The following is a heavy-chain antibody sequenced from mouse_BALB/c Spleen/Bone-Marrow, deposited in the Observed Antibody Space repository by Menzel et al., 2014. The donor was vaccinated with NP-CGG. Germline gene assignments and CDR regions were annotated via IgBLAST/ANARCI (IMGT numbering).Heavy chain of an antibody. V-gene: IGHV1S130*01. CDR1: GYTFTSSW. CDR2: IHPNSGNT. CDR3: ARGDPYYRYSDY. Sequence: QVQLQQSGSVLVRPGDSVKLSCKASGYTFTSSWMHWAKQRPGQGLEWIGEIHPNSGNTNYNEKFKGKATLTVDTSSSTAYVDLSSLTSEDSAVYYCARGDPYYRYSDYWGQGTTLTVSS. J-gene: IGHJ2*01. D-gene: IGHD2-14*01.